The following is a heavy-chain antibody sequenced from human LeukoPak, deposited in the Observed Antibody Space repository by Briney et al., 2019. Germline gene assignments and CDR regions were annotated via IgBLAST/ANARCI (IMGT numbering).Heavy chain of an antibody. D-gene: IGHD6-19*01. V-gene: IGHV3-20*04. Sequence: GGSLILSCATSGFTFNDYGMSWVRQAPGKGLEWVSGLNWNGSATTYADSVKGRFTISRDNTENSVSLQINSLRAEDTAFYYCARVAVGGNWFDTWGQGTLVTVSS. CDR3: ARVAVGGNWFDT. CDR2: LNWNGSAT. J-gene: IGHJ5*02. CDR1: GFTFNDYG.